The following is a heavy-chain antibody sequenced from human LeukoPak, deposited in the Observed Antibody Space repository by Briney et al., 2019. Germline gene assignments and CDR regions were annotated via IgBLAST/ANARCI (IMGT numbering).Heavy chain of an antibody. D-gene: IGHD3-3*01. CDR3: AKHRNYDFWSGYPVH. Sequence: PGGSLRLSCAASGFTFDDYAMHWVRQAPGKGLEWVSLISGDGGSTYYADSVKGRFTISRDNSKNSLYLQMNSLRTEDTALYYCAKHRNYDFWSGYPVHWGQGTLVTVSS. V-gene: IGHV3-43*02. CDR1: GFTFDDYA. J-gene: IGHJ4*02. CDR2: ISGDGGST.